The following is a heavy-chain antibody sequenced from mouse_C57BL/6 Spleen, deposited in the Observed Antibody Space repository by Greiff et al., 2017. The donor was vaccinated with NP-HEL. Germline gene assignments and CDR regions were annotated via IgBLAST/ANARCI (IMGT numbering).Heavy chain of an antibody. CDR2: IDPSDSYT. CDR1: GYTFTSYW. J-gene: IGHJ2*01. Sequence: QVQLKQSGAELVKPGASVKLSCKASGYTFTSYWMQWVKQRPGQGLEWIGEIDPSDSYTNYNQKFKGKATLTVDTSSSTAYMQLSSLTSEDSAVYYCARSAYYYGSPYFDYWGQGTTLTVSS. D-gene: IGHD1-1*01. CDR3: ARSAYYYGSPYFDY. V-gene: IGHV1-50*01.